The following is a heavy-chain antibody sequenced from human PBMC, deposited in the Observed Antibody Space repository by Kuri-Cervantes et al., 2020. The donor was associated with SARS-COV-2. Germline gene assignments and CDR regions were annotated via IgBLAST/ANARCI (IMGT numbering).Heavy chain of an antibody. V-gene: IGHV3-53*01. Sequence: GGSLRLSCAASGFTVSSNYMSWVRQAPGKGLEWVSIIYGDGGTYYADSVKGRFTISRDNSKNTLYLQMNSLRAEDTAVYYCARGYEARYSSSWYLDYWGQGTLVTVSS. CDR1: GFTVSSNY. J-gene: IGHJ4*02. CDR2: IYGDGGT. CDR3: ARGYEARYSSSWYLDY. D-gene: IGHD6-13*01.